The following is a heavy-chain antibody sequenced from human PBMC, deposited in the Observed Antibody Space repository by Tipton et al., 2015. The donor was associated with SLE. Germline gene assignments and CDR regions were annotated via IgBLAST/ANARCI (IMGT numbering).Heavy chain of an antibody. D-gene: IGHD2-21*02. CDR3: ARERLLFPIDY. Sequence: GSLRLSCAASGFTFSSYSMNWVRQAPGKGLEWVSYISSSSCTIYYADSVKGRFTISRDNAKNSLYLQMNSLRAEDTAVYYCARERLLFPIDYWGQGTLVTVSS. CDR1: GFTFSSYS. CDR2: ISSSSCTI. V-gene: IGHV3-48*01. J-gene: IGHJ4*02.